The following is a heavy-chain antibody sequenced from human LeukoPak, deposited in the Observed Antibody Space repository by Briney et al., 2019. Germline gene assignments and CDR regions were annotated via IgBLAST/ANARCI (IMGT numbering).Heavy chain of an antibody. D-gene: IGHD3-10*01. CDR1: GGSISSYY. CDR3: VRDIFDGSGSYYNDY. CDR2: MYSSGST. J-gene: IGHJ4*02. V-gene: IGHV4-4*07. Sequence: PSETLSLTCTVSGGSISSYYWSWIRQPAGRGLEWIGRMYSSGSTNYNPSLKSRVTMSVDTSKNQFSLNLSSVTAADTAVYYCVRDIFDGSGSYYNDYRGQGTLVTVSS.